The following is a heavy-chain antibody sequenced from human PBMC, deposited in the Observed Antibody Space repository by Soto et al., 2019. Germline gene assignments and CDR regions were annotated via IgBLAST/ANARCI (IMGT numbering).Heavy chain of an antibody. CDR2: IYYSGST. Sequence: SETLSLTXTVSGGSVSSGSYYWSWIRQPPGKGLEWIGYIYYSGSTNYNPSLKSRVTISVDTSKNQFSLKLSSVTAADTAVYYCAREGGSHWRNWFDPWGQGTLVTVSS. J-gene: IGHJ5*02. CDR1: GGSVSSGSYY. D-gene: IGHD2-15*01. CDR3: AREGGSHWRNWFDP. V-gene: IGHV4-61*01.